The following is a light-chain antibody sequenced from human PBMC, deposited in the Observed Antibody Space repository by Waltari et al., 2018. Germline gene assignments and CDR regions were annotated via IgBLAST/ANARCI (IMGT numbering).Light chain of an antibody. V-gene: IGKV1-39*01. CDR1: QSISNY. CDR2: SAS. Sequence: DIQLTQSPSSLSASAGDRVTITGRASQSISNYLNWYQQKPGKAPTVLIYSASALQSGVPSRFSGSGSGTDFTLPISSLQPEDFATSYCQQSYSVPQYTFGQGTKLEIK. J-gene: IGKJ2*01. CDR3: QQSYSVPQYT.